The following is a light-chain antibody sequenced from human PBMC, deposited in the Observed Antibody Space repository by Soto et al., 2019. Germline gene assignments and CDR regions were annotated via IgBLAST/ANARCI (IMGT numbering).Light chain of an antibody. V-gene: IGKV3-11*01. CDR3: QQRCDWPLT. CDR2: DVS. CDR1: QSVSNS. Sequence: EIVLTQSPATLSLSPGERATLSCWASQSVSNSLAWYQQRPGQSPRLLIYDVSTRATGIPARFGGSGSGTDFTLTISSLETEDFAVYYCQQRCDWPLTFGGGTKV. J-gene: IGKJ4*01.